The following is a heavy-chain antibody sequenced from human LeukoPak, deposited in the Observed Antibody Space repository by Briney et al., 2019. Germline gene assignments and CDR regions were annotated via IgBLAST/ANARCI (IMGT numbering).Heavy chain of an antibody. V-gene: IGHV4-34*01. CDR2: INHSGST. CDR1: GGSFSGYY. Sequence: PSETLSLTCAVYGGSFSGYYWSWIRQPPGKGLEWIGEINHSGSTNYNPSLKSRVTISVDTSQNQFSLKLSSVTAADTAVYYCSRLRYFDRLLWEDLRPRRTEDYWGQGTLVTVSS. J-gene: IGHJ4*02. D-gene: IGHD3-9*01. CDR3: SRLRYFDRLLWEDLRPRRTEDY.